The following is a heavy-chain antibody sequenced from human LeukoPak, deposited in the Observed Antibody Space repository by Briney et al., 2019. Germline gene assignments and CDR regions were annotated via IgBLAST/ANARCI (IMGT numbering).Heavy chain of an antibody. Sequence: PSETLSLTCTVSGGSISSHYWSWIRQPPAKGLEWIGYIYYSGSTNYNPSLKSRATMSVDTSKNQFSLKLSSVTAADTAVYYCARHHSSGRTSYYYYMDVWGKGTTVTVSS. CDR2: IYYSGST. CDR3: ARHHSSGRTSYYYYMDV. D-gene: IGHD6-19*01. J-gene: IGHJ6*03. CDR1: GGSISSHY. V-gene: IGHV4-59*11.